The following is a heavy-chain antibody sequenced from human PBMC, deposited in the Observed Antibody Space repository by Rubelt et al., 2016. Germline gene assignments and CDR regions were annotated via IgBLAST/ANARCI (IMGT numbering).Heavy chain of an antibody. CDR1: GFTFSSYS. D-gene: IGHD6-19*01. V-gene: IGHV3-21*01. Sequence: GGGLVKPGGSLRLSCAASGFTFSSYSMNWVRQAPGKGLEWVSSISSSSSYIYYADSVKGRFTISRDNAKNSLYLQMNSLRAEDTAVYYCARVSSSGWYTFDYWGQGTLVTVSS. CDR2: ISSSSSYI. CDR3: ARVSSSGWYTFDY. J-gene: IGHJ4*02.